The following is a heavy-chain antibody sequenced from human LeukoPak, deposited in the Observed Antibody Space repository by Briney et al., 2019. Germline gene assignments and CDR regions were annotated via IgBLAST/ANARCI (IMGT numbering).Heavy chain of an antibody. V-gene: IGHV3-7*01. Sequence: PSETLSLTCAVSGGSISSGNWWSWVRQPPGKGLEWVANIKKDGRDKYYVDFVKVRFTISKDNAKNSVYLQMNSLRADDTAVYYCARDSGMGFDYWGQGTLVTVSS. D-gene: IGHD1-14*01. J-gene: IGHJ4*02. CDR3: ARDSGMGFDY. CDR2: IKKDGRDK. CDR1: GGSISSGNW.